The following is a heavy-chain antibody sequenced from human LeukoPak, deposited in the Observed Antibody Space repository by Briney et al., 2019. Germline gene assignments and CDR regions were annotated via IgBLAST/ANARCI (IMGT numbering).Heavy chain of an antibody. CDR1: GFTFSSYG. J-gene: IGHJ5*02. CDR3: AKDSSGSYEGWFDP. V-gene: IGHV3-30*18. Sequence: GGSLRLSCAASGFTFSSYGIHWVRQAPGKGLEWVAVISYDGINKYYADSVKGRFTISRDNSKNTLYLQMNSLRAEDTAVYYCAKDSSGSYEGWFDPWGQGTLVTVSS. D-gene: IGHD1-26*01. CDR2: ISYDGINK.